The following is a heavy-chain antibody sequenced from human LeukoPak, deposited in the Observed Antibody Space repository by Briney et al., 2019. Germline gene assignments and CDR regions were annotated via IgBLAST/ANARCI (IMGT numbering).Heavy chain of an antibody. CDR3: ASPAPTAMEPYNWSDP. CDR2: INHSGST. CDR1: GGSFSGYY. Sequence: SETLSLTCAVYGGSFSGYYWSWIRQAPGKGLEWIGEINHSGSTNYNPSLKSRVTISVDTSKNQFSLKLSSVTAADTAVYYCASPAPTAMEPYNWSDPWGQGTLVTVSS. D-gene: IGHD5-18*01. V-gene: IGHV4-34*01. J-gene: IGHJ5*02.